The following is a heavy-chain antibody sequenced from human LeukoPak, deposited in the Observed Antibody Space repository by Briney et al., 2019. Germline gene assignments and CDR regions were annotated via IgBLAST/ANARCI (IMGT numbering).Heavy chain of an antibody. J-gene: IGHJ4*02. CDR2: ISGSGGST. V-gene: IGHV3-23*01. Sequence: PGGSLRLSCAASGFTFSSYAMSWVRQAPGKGLEWVSAISGSGGSTYYADSVKGRFTISRDNSKNTLYLQMNSLRAEDTAVYYCAKDRIVGATPAKTPLDYWGQGTLVTVSS. D-gene: IGHD1-26*01. CDR3: AKDRIVGATPAKTPLDY. CDR1: GFTFSSYA.